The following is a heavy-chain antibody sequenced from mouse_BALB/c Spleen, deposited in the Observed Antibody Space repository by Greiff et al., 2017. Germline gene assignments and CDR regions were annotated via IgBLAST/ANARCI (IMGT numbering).Heavy chain of an antibody. CDR1: GYTFTDYY. CDR2: IYPGSGNT. CDR3: ARVGGYFYFDD. D-gene: IGHD2-3*01. V-gene: IGHV1-77*01. J-gene: IGHJ2*01. Sequence: QVQLQQSGAELARPGASVKLSCTASGYTFTDYYINWVKQRTGQGLEWIGEIYPGSGNTYYNEKFKGKATLTADKSSSTAYMQLSSLTSEDSAVYFCARVGGYFYFDDWGQGTTLTVAS.